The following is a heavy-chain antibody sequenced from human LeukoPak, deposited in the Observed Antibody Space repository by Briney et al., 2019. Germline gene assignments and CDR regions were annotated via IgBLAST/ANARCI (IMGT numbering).Heavy chain of an antibody. CDR1: GFTFSTYG. CDR2: ISNEGSYK. J-gene: IGHJ4*02. Sequence: PGGSLRLSSAASGFTFSTYGMHWVRQAPGKGLEWVAVISNEGSYKYYADSVKGRFTISRDNSKNTLYLQMNSLRAEDTAVYYCARDGQYGDHFDYWGQGTLVTVSS. D-gene: IGHD4-17*01. CDR3: ARDGQYGDHFDY. V-gene: IGHV3-30*03.